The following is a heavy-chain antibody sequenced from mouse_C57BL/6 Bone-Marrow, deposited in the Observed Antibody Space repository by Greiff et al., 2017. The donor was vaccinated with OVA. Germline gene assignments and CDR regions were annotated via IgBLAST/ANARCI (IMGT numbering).Heavy chain of an antibody. Sequence: EVQLQQSGPELVKPGASVKISCKASGYTFTDYYMNWVKQSHGKSLEWIGDINPNNGGTSYNQKFKGKATLTVDKSSSTAYMELRSLTSEDSAVYYCARGGIYDGYSDYWGQGTTLTVSS. CDR1: GYTFTDYY. J-gene: IGHJ2*01. CDR2: INPNNGGT. V-gene: IGHV1-26*01. CDR3: ARGGIYDGYSDY. D-gene: IGHD2-3*01.